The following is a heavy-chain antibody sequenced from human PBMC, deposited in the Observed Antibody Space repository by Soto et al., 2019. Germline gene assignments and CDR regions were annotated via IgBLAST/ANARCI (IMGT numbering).Heavy chain of an antibody. CDR3: ARPSFYSSSQRPDY. Sequence: QLQLQESGPGLVKPSETLSLTCTVSGGSISSSSYYWGWIRQPPGKGLEWIGRIYYSGSTYYNPSLKSRGTISVDTSKNQFSLKLSSVTAAYTAVYYCARPSFYSSSQRPDYWGQGTLVTVSS. CDR2: IYYSGST. V-gene: IGHV4-39*01. J-gene: IGHJ4*02. D-gene: IGHD6-6*01. CDR1: GGSISSSSYY.